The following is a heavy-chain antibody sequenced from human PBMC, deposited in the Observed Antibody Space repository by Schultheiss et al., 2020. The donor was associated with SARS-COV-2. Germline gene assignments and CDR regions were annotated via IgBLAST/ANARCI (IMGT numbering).Heavy chain of an antibody. J-gene: IGHJ5*02. V-gene: IGHV4-34*01. D-gene: IGHD5-18*01. CDR1: GGSFSGYY. CDR3: ASYKGYSYGYWFDP. CDR2: INHSGST. Sequence: SETLSLTCAVYGGSFSGYYWSWIRQPPGKGLEWIGEINHSGSTNYNPSLKSRVTISVDTSKNQFSLKLSSVTAADTAVYYCASYKGYSYGYWFDPWGQGTLVTVSS.